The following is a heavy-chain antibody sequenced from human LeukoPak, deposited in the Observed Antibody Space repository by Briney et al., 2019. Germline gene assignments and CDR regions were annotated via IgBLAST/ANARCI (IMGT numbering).Heavy chain of an antibody. D-gene: IGHD1-14*01. CDR1: GVSISSYY. CDR2: IHSSGST. J-gene: IGHJ6*03. CDR3: ARGSTLAVRGPGHMDV. V-gene: IGHV4-4*07. Sequence: SETLSLTCTVSGVSISSYYWSWIRQPAGKGLEWIGRIHSSGSTNYNPSLKSRVTMSVDTSKNQFSLKLSSVTAADTAVYYCARGSTLAVRGPGHMDVWGKGTTVTVSS.